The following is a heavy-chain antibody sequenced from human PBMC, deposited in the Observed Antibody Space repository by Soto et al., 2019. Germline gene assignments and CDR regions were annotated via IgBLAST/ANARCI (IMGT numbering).Heavy chain of an antibody. D-gene: IGHD6-19*01. CDR3: AKAEYSSGWYYFDY. Sequence: GGPLRLSCAASGFTFSSYAMSWVRQAPRKALEWVSAITGSGGSTYYADSVKGRFTISRDNSENTLFLQINSRRAQETAVYYSAKAEYSSGWYYFDYWGRGTMVTVSS. CDR1: GFTFSSYA. J-gene: IGHJ4*02. CDR2: ITGSGGST. V-gene: IGHV3-23*01.